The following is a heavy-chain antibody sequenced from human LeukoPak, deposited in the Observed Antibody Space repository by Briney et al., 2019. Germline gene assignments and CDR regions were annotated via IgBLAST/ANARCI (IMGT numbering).Heavy chain of an antibody. CDR1: GFTSSSYS. J-gene: IGHJ6*02. D-gene: IGHD3-10*01. CDR2: ISSSSSYI. CDR3: AAYYGSGSVNYYRGMDI. Sequence: GGSLRLSCAASGFTSSSYSMNWVRQAPGKGLEWVSSISSSSSYIYYADSVKGRFTISRDNAKKLLVLEMKSLRSEDTAVYYCAAYYGSGSVNYYRGMDIWGQGTTVTVSS. V-gene: IGHV3-21*04.